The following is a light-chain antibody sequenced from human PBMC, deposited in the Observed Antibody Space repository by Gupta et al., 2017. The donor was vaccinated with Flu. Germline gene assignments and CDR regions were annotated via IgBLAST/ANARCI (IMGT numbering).Light chain of an antibody. Sequence: DIQMTQSPSTLSASVGDRVTITCRASQSINNWLAWYQQKPGTAPKLLIYEASNLHSGVPSRFSGSGSGTEFTLTISSREPGDFATYYCQQGHSYPYTFGQGTKMEIK. J-gene: IGKJ2*01. CDR1: QSINNW. CDR2: EAS. CDR3: QQGHSYPYT. V-gene: IGKV1-5*03.